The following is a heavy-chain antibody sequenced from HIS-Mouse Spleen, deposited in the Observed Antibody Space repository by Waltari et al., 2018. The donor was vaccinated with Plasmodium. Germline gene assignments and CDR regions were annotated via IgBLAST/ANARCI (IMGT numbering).Heavy chain of an antibody. CDR1: GYTFTSYY. J-gene: IGHJ6*02. CDR3: ARDLFRIGVAGTEYYYGMDV. V-gene: IGHV1-46*01. Sequence: QVQLVQSGAEVKKPGASVKVSCKASGYTFTSYYMHWVRQAPGQGLEWMGIINRSGGSTSYGQKYQGRVTMTRDTSTSTVYMELSSLRSEDTAVYYCARDLFRIGVAGTEYYYGMDVWGQGTTVTVSS. D-gene: IGHD6-19*01. CDR2: INRSGGST.